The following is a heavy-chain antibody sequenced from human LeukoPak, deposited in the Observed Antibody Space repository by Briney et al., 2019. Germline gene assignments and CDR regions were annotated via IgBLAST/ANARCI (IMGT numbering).Heavy chain of an antibody. CDR3: ARDPVQDYGGNSGGFDP. Sequence: SENVSYKDSGGTLHSYALSWVRQAPAQGREWMGRIIPLFGTPNYAQTFKGSVTITTDESTSTAYMELSSLRSEDTAVYYWARDPVQDYGGNSGGFDPWGQGTLVTVSA. V-gene: IGHV1-69*05. CDR1: GGTLHSYA. D-gene: IGHD4-23*01. CDR2: IIPLFGTP. J-gene: IGHJ5*02.